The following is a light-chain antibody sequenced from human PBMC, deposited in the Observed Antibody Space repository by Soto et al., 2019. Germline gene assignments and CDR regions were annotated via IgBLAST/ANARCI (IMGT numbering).Light chain of an antibody. CDR2: WAS. V-gene: IGKV4-1*01. CDR1: QSVLYSSNNKNY. CDR3: QPYYSTPYT. J-gene: IGKJ2*01. Sequence: DIVMTQSPDFLAVSLGERATINCKSSQSVLYSSNNKNYLAWYQQKPGQPPKLLIYWASTRESGVPDRFSGSGSGTDFTLTISSLQAEDVAVYYCQPYYSTPYTFGQGPKLEIK.